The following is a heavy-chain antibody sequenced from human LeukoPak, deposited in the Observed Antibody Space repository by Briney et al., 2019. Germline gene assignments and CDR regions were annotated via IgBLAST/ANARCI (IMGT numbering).Heavy chain of an antibody. CDR3: ATSRGLYEY. V-gene: IGHV3-23*01. Sequence: TGGSLRLSCGASGFTFSSSAMSWVRQAPGKGLEWVSAITGSGGSTYYADSVKGRFTISGDNSKNTLYLQMNSLRAEDTAVYYCATSRGLYEYWGQGTLVTVSS. CDR1: GFTFSSSA. J-gene: IGHJ4*02. D-gene: IGHD2-2*01. CDR2: ITGSGGST.